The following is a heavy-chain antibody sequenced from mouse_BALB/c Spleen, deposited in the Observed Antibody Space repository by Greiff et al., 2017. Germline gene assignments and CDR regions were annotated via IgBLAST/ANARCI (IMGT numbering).Heavy chain of an antibody. CDR3: ARKGTGTGNFAY. J-gene: IGHJ3*01. CDR1: GFTFSSYA. D-gene: IGHD4-1*01. CDR2: ISNGGGST. Sequence: EVQLVESGGGLVKPGGSLKLSCAASGFTFSSYAMSWVRQTPEKRLEWVATISNGGGSTYYPDTVKGRFTISRDNAKNTLYLQMSSLKSEDTAMYYCARKGTGTGNFAYWGQGTLVTVSA. V-gene: IGHV5-12-1*01.